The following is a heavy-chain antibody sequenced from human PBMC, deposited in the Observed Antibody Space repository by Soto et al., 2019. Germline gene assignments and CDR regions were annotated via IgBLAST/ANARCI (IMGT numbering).Heavy chain of an antibody. Sequence: PGGSLRLSCAASGFTFSSYAMNWVRQAPGKGLEWVSAISGSGGSTYYADSVKGRFTISRDSSKNTLYLQMNSLRAEDTAVYYCAKGSIWSPAPVLDFWAQGTMVTVSP. D-gene: IGHD3-3*02. CDR2: ISGSGGST. CDR1: GFTFSSYA. J-gene: IGHJ3*01. V-gene: IGHV3-23*01. CDR3: AKGSIWSPAPVLDF.